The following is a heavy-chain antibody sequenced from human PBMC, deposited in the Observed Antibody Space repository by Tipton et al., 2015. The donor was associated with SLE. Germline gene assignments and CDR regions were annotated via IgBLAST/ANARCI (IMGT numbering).Heavy chain of an antibody. CDR1: GFTFSSYG. Sequence: SLRLSCAASGFTFSSYGMHWVRQAPGKGLEWVAVIWYDGSNKYYADSVKGRFTISRDNSKNTLYLQMNSLRAEDTAVYYCAKDRRVGATKFDYWGQGTLVTVSS. V-gene: IGHV3-33*06. J-gene: IGHJ4*02. CDR3: AKDRRVGATKFDY. D-gene: IGHD1-26*01. CDR2: IWYDGSNK.